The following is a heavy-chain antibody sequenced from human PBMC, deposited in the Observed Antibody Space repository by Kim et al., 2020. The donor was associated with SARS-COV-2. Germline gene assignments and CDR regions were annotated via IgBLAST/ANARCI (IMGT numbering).Heavy chain of an antibody. V-gene: IGHV3-66*01. D-gene: IGHD6-13*01. J-gene: IGHJ3*02. Sequence: ADSVKGRVTISRANSKNTLYLQMNSLRAEDTAVYYCARAGSWYLRGAFDIWGQGTMVTVSS. CDR3: ARAGSWYLRGAFDI.